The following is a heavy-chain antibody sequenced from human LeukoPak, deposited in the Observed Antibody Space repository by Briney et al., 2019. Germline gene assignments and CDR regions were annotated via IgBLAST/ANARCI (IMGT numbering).Heavy chain of an antibody. Sequence: SETLSLTCAVYGGFVNGYYWSWIRQPPGKALEWIGEIKHDGSTKYNSSLKSRVTISIGTSKNQFSLKLSSVTAADTAVYYCARATGSSGWMYYYYYMDVWGKGTTVTVSS. CDR1: GGFVNGYY. J-gene: IGHJ6*03. V-gene: IGHV4-34*01. CDR3: ARATGSSGWMYYYYYMDV. CDR2: IKHDGST. D-gene: IGHD6-19*01.